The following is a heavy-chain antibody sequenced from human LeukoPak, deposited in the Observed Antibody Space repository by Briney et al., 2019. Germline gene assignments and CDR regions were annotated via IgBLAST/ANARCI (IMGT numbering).Heavy chain of an antibody. J-gene: IGHJ5*02. CDR3: ARDFATKYYYDSSGYYDEVWFDP. CDR1: GFTFSSYE. D-gene: IGHD3-22*01. CDR2: ISSSGSTI. V-gene: IGHV3-48*03. Sequence: GGSPRLSCAASGFTFSSYEMNWVRQAPGKGLEWVSYISSSGSTIYYADSVKGRFTISRDNAKNSLYLQMNSLRAEDTAVHYCARDFATKYYYDSSGYYDEVWFDPWGQGTLVTVSS.